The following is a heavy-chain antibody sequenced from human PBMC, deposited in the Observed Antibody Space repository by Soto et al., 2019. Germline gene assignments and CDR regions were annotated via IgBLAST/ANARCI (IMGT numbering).Heavy chain of an antibody. D-gene: IGHD4-4*01. CDR1: GFTFNTYD. J-gene: IGHJ4*02. Sequence: GGSLRLSCAASGFTFNTYDMNWVRQAPGKGLEWVSSITTSSAYIYYADSLKGRITISRDNAKNSLFLQMNSLRAEDTAVYYCASLTVTTPADNFDYWGQGTLVTVSS. CDR3: ASLTVTTPADNFDY. V-gene: IGHV3-21*04. CDR2: ITTSSAYI.